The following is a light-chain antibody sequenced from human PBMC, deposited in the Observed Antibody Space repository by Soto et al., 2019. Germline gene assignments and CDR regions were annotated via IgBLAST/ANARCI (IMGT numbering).Light chain of an antibody. J-gene: IGLJ2*01. CDR1: SSNIGGGYD. CDR2: GNS. CDR3: QSYDSSLSGSGV. Sequence: QSVLTQPPSVSGAPGQRVTISCTGSSSNIGGGYDVHWYQQLPGTAPKLLIYGNSNRPSGVPDRFSGSKSGTSASLAITGLQAEDEADYYCQSYDSSLSGSGVFGGGTKVTVL. V-gene: IGLV1-40*01.